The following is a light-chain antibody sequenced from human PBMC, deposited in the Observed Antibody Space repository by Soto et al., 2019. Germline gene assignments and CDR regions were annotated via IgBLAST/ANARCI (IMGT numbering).Light chain of an antibody. Sequence: EIVLTQSPGTLSLSPGERATLSCRASQSVRSSYFAWYQQKPGQPPRLLIYGASSRATGIPDRFSGSGSGTDFTLTISRLEPEDFAVYYCQQYGTSPWTFGQGTKVEIK. V-gene: IGKV3-20*01. CDR3: QQYGTSPWT. J-gene: IGKJ1*01. CDR2: GAS. CDR1: QSVRSSY.